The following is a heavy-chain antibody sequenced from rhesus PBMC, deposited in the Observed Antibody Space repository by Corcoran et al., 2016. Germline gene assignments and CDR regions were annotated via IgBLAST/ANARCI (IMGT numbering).Heavy chain of an antibody. Sequence: QVQLQESGPGLVKPSETLSLTCAVSGGSVSSVHWWNWIRQPPGKGLKWIGYIIGSSAATYYNPSLKSRVTFSRDTSKNHFSLRLNSVTAADTAVYYCARGSTVDYWGPGVLVTVSS. CDR3: ARGSTVDY. J-gene: IGHJ4*01. V-gene: IGHV4-65*01. CDR1: GGSVSSVHW. CDR2: IIGSSAAT.